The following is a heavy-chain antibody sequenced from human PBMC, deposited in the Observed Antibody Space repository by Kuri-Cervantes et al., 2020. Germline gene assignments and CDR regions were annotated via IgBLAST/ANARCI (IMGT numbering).Heavy chain of an antibody. V-gene: IGHV6-1*01. CDR1: GDSVSSNNVA. D-gene: IGHD3-22*01. CDR3: VRDSRHYDSLPKFDY. CDR2: TYYRSKWYN. Sequence: LRLSCAISGDSVSSNNVAWNWIRQSPSRGLEWLGRTYYRSKWYNDYAVSVKSRITINPDTSKNQFSLQLNSVTPEDTAVYYCVRDSRHYDSLPKFDYWGQGTLVTVSS. J-gene: IGHJ4*02.